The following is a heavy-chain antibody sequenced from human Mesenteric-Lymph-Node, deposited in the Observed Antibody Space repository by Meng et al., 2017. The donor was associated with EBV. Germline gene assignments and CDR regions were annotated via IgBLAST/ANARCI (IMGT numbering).Heavy chain of an antibody. J-gene: IGHJ4*02. CDR2: IFHSESA. Sequence: LGLLEPSGTRSISCCGSGGSTNSRIWGSWFRQPPGKGLEWIGEIFHSESAKYNPSLKSRVTISVDKSKNHFSLRLSSVTAADTAVYYCVRRVVVMKEEELDHWGQGTLVTVSS. V-gene: IGHV4-4*02. CDR3: VRRVVVMKEEELDH. CDR1: GGSTNSRIW. D-gene: IGHD3-22*01.